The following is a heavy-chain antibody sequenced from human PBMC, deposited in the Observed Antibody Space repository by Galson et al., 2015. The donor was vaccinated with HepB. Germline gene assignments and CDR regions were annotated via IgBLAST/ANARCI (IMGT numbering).Heavy chain of an antibody. D-gene: IGHD5-18*01. Sequence: SLSLSCAASGFTFSSHGIQWVRQAPGKGLEWVTVISFDGRVTFYADSVKGRFTMSRDNSKNTLYLQMNSLRAEDTAVYYCAREYSFGHWFFDLWGRGTLVTVSS. J-gene: IGHJ2*01. CDR1: GFTFSSHG. V-gene: IGHV3-30*03. CDR3: AREYSFGHWFFDL. CDR2: ISFDGRVT.